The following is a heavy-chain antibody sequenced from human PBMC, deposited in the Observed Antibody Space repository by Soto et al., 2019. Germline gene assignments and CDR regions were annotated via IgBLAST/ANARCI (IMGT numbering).Heavy chain of an antibody. Sequence: ASVKVSCKASGYTFTSYGISWVRQAPGQGLEWMGWISAYNGNTNYAQKLQGRVTMTTDTSTSTAYMELRSLRSDDTAVYYCARKGPEYCSGGSCYTDDAFDIWGQGPMVTVSS. V-gene: IGHV1-18*01. CDR3: ARKGPEYCSGGSCYTDDAFDI. D-gene: IGHD2-15*01. CDR2: ISAYNGNT. J-gene: IGHJ3*02. CDR1: GYTFTSYG.